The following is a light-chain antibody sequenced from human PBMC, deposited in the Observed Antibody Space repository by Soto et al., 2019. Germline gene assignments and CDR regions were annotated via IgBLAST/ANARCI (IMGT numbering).Light chain of an antibody. J-gene: IGLJ2*01. Sequence: QSVLTQPPSVSGAPGQRVTISCTGSSSNIGAGYDVHWYQQIPGTAPKLLIYGNSDRPSGVPDRFSGSKSGTSASLAITGLQAEDEADYYCQSYDSSLSGSVVFGGGTKLT. CDR1: SSNIGAGYD. CDR2: GNS. CDR3: QSYDSSLSGSVV. V-gene: IGLV1-40*01.